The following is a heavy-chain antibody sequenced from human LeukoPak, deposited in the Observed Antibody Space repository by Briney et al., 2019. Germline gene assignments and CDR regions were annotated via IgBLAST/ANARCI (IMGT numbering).Heavy chain of an antibody. CDR3: ASPTVDTAMVHPPAYDY. V-gene: IGHV4-34*01. CDR2: INHSGNT. J-gene: IGHJ4*02. D-gene: IGHD5-18*01. Sequence: SETLSLTCAVYGGSFSGYYWSWIRQPPGKGLEWIGEINHSGNTNYNPSLKSRVTISVDTSKNQFSLKLSSVTAADTAVYYCASPTVDTAMVHPPAYDYWGQGTLVTVSS. CDR1: GGSFSGYY.